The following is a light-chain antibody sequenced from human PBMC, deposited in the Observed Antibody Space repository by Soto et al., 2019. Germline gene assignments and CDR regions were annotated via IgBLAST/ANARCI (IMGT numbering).Light chain of an antibody. Sequence: AIQMTQSASSLPASVGARVTISSRASQGIGNALGWYKQTPGKPPKVLIYGASNLQSGVPPRFRGSGSGTEFTLTISSLKPDDFETYYCQHYNSYSEAFGQGTKVDIK. J-gene: IGKJ1*01. CDR2: GAS. V-gene: IGKV1-13*02. CDR1: QGIGNA. CDR3: QHYNSYSEA.